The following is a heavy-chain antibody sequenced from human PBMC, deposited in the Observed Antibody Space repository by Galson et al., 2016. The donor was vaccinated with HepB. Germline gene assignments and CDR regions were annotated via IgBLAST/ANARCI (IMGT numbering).Heavy chain of an antibody. CDR1: GFTFNDYW. D-gene: IGHD3-10*02. CDR3: VRDMYGGYFAFDI. CDR2: INNDGSSS. V-gene: IGHV3-74*01. J-gene: IGHJ3*02. Sequence: SLRLSCAASGFTFNDYWMHWVRQAPGRGLDWVSRINNDGSSSTYAYSVKGRFTISRDNAKHTLYLKMNSLRAEDTTVYYCVRDMYGGYFAFDIWGQGTMVTVSS.